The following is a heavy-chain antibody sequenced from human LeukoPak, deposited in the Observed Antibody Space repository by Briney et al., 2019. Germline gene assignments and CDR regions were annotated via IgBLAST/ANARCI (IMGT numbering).Heavy chain of an antibody. J-gene: IGHJ4*02. D-gene: IGHD3-10*01. V-gene: IGHV3-23*01. Sequence: HPGGSLRLSCAASGFTFSSYAMSWVRQAPGKGLEWVSAISGSGGSTYYADSVKGRFTISRDNSKNTLYLQMNSLRAKDTAVYYCAKAYYGSGSDLDYWGQGTLVTVSS. CDR1: GFTFSSYA. CDR2: ISGSGGST. CDR3: AKAYYGSGSDLDY.